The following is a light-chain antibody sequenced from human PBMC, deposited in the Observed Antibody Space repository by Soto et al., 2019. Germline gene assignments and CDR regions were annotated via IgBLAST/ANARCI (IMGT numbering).Light chain of an antibody. V-gene: IGKV1-13*02. CDR2: DAS. CDR3: QQFYSYTLT. CDR1: QAISSS. J-gene: IGKJ4*01. Sequence: AIQLTQSPSSLSASVGDRVTITCRASQAISSSLAWYQQKPGKAPKLLIYDASSLESGVPSRFSGSGSGTDFTLTIISLQPEEFASCYCQQFYSYTLTFGGGTKVEIK.